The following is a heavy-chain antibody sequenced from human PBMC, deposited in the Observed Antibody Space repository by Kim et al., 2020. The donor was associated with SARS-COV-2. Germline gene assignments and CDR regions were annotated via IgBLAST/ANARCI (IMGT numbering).Heavy chain of an antibody. Sequence: ASVKVSCKASGYTFTSYGISWVRQAPGQGLEWMGWISAYNGNTNYAQKLQGRVTMTTDTSTSTAYMELRSLRSDDTAVYYCASGMITFGGVIVDPFDYWGQGTLVTVSP. V-gene: IGHV1-18*01. CDR3: ASGMITFGGVIVDPFDY. CDR1: GYTFTSYG. J-gene: IGHJ4*02. D-gene: IGHD3-16*02. CDR2: ISAYNGNT.